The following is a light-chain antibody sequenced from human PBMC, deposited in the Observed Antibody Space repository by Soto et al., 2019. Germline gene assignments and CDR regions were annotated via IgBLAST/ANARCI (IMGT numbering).Light chain of an antibody. CDR2: AAS. CDR3: QKYDSAPWT. J-gene: IGKJ1*01. CDR1: QGISNY. V-gene: IGKV1-27*01. Sequence: DIQMTQSPSSLSASVRDRVTITCRASQGISNYLAWYQQKPGKVPKLLIYAASTLQSGVPSRFSGSGSGTDFALSISSLQPEDVATYYCQKYDSAPWTFGQGTKVEIK.